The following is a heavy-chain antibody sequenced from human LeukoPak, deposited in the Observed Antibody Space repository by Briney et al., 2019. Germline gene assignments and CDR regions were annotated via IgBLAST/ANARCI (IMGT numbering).Heavy chain of an antibody. V-gene: IGHV1-18*01. Sequence: ASVKVSCKASGYTFTSYGISWVRQAPGQGLEWMGWISAYNGNTNYAQKFQGRVTITADKSTSTAYMELSSLRSEDTAVYYCARDDGTVYYGSGSYLNYWGQGTLVTVSS. CDR3: ARDDGTVYYGSGSYLNY. CDR1: GYTFTSYG. J-gene: IGHJ4*02. D-gene: IGHD3-10*01. CDR2: ISAYNGNT.